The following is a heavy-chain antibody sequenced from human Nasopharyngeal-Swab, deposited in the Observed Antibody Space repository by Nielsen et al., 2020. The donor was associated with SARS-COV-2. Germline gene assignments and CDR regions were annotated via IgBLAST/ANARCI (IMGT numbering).Heavy chain of an antibody. D-gene: IGHD3-3*01. CDR1: GFTFSSYG. J-gene: IGHJ4*02. Sequence: GESLKISCAASGFTFSSYGMHWVRQAPGKGLEWAAVIWYDGSNKYYADSVKGRFTISRDNSKNTLYLQMNSLRAEDTAVYYCAKDPYYDFWSGYYFDYWGQGTLVTVSS. CDR2: IWYDGSNK. V-gene: IGHV3-33*06. CDR3: AKDPYYDFWSGYYFDY.